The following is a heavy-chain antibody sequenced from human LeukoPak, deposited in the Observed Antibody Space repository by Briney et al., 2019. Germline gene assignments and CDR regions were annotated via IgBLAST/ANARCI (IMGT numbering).Heavy chain of an antibody. CDR1: GYTLTELS. D-gene: IGHD2-15*01. J-gene: IGHJ6*02. Sequence: EASVKDSSEVSGYTLTELSMYCVRQTPGERREWVGGFDPEDGETIYAQKLQGRVTMTEDTSTDTAYMELSSLRSEDTAVYYCATWWGSDGMDVWGQGTTVTVSS. CDR3: ATWWGSDGMDV. CDR2: FDPEDGET. V-gene: IGHV1-24*01.